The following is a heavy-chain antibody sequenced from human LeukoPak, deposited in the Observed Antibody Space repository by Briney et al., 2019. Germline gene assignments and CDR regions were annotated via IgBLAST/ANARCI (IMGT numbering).Heavy chain of an antibody. CDR1: VFTFSGYH. Sequence: PGGSLRLSCAASVFTFSGYHMNWVRQAPGKGLEWVSYISIISTTIYYADSVQGRFTISRDDSKNSVYLQMNGLRTEDTAIYYCARTYERELDYWGQGTLVTVSS. CDR3: ARTYERELDY. CDR2: ISIISTTI. J-gene: IGHJ4*02. V-gene: IGHV3-48*01. D-gene: IGHD1-1*01.